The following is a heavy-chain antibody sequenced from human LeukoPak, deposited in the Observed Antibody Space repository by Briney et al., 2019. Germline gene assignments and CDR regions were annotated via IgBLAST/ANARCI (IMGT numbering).Heavy chain of an antibody. CDR2: IKREGDGATT. CDR3: ATGSRGDF. CDR1: GFTFSDAW. Sequence: PGGSLRLSCVASGFTFSDAWMTWVRQAPGQGLEWVARIKREGDGATTQYALPREGRFNISRDDSKETLYLQMDSVKTEDTAVYYCATGSRGDFWGQGTLVTVSS. V-gene: IGHV3-15*05. J-gene: IGHJ4*02. D-gene: IGHD2-2*01.